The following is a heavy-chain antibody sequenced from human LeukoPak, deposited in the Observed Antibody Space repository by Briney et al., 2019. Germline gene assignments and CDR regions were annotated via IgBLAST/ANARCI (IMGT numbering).Heavy chain of an antibody. CDR2: ISGSGSDI. CDR3: ARRTFPNDAFDV. V-gene: IGHV3-21*01. Sequence: GGSLRLSCAASGFTFSTFSMNWVRQTPGKGLEWVSAISGSGSDIYYADSVKGRFTISRDNPKRSLYLQMNSLRAEDTAVYYCARRTFPNDAFDVWGQGTVDTVSS. J-gene: IGHJ3*01. D-gene: IGHD1-7*01. CDR1: GFTFSTFS.